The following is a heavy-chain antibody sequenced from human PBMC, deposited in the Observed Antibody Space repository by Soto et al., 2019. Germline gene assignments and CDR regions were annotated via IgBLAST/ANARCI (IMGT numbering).Heavy chain of an antibody. Sequence: ASVKVSCKASGYTYTSYGISWVRQAPGEGLEWMGWISGYNGNTEYARKVQARVTMTTDTSTTTAYMELRSLRSDDTAVYYCARGPRYCSTTSCFSEVYWFDSWGQATLVTVSS. D-gene: IGHD2-2*01. J-gene: IGHJ5*01. CDR1: GYTYTSYG. V-gene: IGHV1-18*04. CDR3: ARGPRYCSTTSCFSEVYWFDS. CDR2: ISGYNGNT.